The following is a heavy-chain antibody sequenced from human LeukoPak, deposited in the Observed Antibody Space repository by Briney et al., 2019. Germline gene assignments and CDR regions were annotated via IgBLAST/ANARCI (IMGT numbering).Heavy chain of an antibody. Sequence: SETLPLICAVSGYSISSGYDWGWIRQPPGKGLEWIGTIYQSGSTYYNPSLKSRVTISVDTSENQLSLKLTSVTAADTAVYYCARTGTGNYFDYWGQGTLVTVSS. D-gene: IGHD1-14*01. CDR1: GYSISSGYD. CDR3: ARTGTGNYFDY. J-gene: IGHJ4*02. CDR2: IYQSGST. V-gene: IGHV4-38-2*01.